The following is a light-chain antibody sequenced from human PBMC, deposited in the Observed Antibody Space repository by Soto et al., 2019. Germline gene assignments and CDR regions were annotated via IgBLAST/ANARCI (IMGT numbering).Light chain of an antibody. CDR2: GAS. CDR3: QQGKSWAPWT. V-gene: IGKV3-15*01. CDR1: QSVSSN. Sequence: EIVMTQSPATLSVSPGERATLSCRASQSVSSNLAWYQQKPGQAPRLLIYGASTRATGIPARFSGSGSGTECAVSISRRQSEDVGGWWCQQGKSWAPWTFGEGTKVEIK. J-gene: IGKJ1*01.